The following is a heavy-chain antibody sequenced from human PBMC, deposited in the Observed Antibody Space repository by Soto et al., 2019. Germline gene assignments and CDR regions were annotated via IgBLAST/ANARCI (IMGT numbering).Heavy chain of an antibody. V-gene: IGHV1-8*01. CDR2: VNPNNGDT. D-gene: IGHD3-10*01. Sequence: QVQLVQSGAELKKPGASVKVSCKASGYTFSNYDMNWVRQATGQGPEWIGWVNPNNGDTGYAQKFQGRVTLTTDISTTTAYIELTSRRSEDTAIYYCARVSRKGSARDFDYWGQGTLITVSS. CDR1: GYTFSNYD. CDR3: ARVSRKGSARDFDY. J-gene: IGHJ4*02.